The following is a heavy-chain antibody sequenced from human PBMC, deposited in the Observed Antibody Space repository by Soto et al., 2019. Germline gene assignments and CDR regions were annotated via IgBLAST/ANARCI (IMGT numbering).Heavy chain of an antibody. CDR2: INSDGTSS. Sequence: GGSLRLSCEASGLTFRRYWMHWVRQVPGKGLVWVSSINSDGTSSTYADSVKGRFTISRDNAKNTVYLQMNSLRAEDTAIYYCAKDGGNYYDSSGYYSRRRPYYYYGMDVRGQGTTVTVSS. V-gene: IGHV3-74*03. CDR1: GLTFRRYW. J-gene: IGHJ6*02. D-gene: IGHD3-22*01. CDR3: AKDGGNYYDSSGYYSRRRPYYYYGMDV.